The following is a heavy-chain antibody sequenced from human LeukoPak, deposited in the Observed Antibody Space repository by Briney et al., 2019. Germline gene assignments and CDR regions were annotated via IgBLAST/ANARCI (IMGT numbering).Heavy chain of an antibody. CDR1: GFTFSNAW. CDR3: TTELLYYDILTGYFPLDY. J-gene: IGHJ4*02. Sequence: GGSLRLSCAASGFTFSNAWMSWVRQAPGKGLEWVGRIKSKTDGGTTDYAAPVKGRFTISRDDSKNTLYLQMNSLKTEDTAVYYCTTELLYYDILTGYFPLDYWGQGTLVTVSS. CDR2: IKSKTDGGTT. V-gene: IGHV3-15*01. D-gene: IGHD3-9*01.